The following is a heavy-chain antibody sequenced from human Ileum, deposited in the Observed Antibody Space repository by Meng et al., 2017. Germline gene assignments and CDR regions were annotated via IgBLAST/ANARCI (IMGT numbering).Heavy chain of an antibody. D-gene: IGHD7-27*01. Sequence: GQLQASGPGLLSPSDTRSLICIVSCASITTSQYQWGWIRQLPEKGLEWIAYASTNYNPSLTSRLTISLDTSKHKVSLKLTSVTAADTAVYYCARDNWGSLDSWGQGILVTASS. J-gene: IGHJ4*02. CDR3: ARDNWGSLDS. CDR1: CASITTSQYQ. V-gene: IGHV4-61*01. CDR2: AST.